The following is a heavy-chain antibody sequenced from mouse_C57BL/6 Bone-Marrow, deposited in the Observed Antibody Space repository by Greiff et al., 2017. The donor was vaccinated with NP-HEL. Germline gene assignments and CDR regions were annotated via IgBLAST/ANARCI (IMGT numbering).Heavy chain of an antibody. Sequence: EVKLVESGGGLVKPGGSLKLSCAASGFTFSSYTMSWVRQTPEKRLEWVATISGGGGNTYYPDSVKGRFTIPRCHAKHTLYLQMSRLRAEDTALYYCAKHAMYYWGEGTSVTASS. CDR3: AKHAMYY. CDR1: GFTFSSYT. V-gene: IGHV5-9*01. CDR2: ISGGGGNT. J-gene: IGHJ4*01.